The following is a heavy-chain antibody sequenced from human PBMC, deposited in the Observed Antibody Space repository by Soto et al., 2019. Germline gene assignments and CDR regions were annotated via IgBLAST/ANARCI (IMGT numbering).Heavy chain of an antibody. CDR2: ISGSGGST. CDR1: GFTFSSYA. CDR3: AKDRTYYYGSGSPAY. J-gene: IGHJ4*02. D-gene: IGHD3-10*01. Sequence: GGSLRISCAASGFTFSSYAMSWVRQAPGKGLEWVSAISGSGGSTYYADSVKGRFTISRDNSKNTLYLQMNSLRAEDTAVYYCAKDRTYYYGSGSPAYCGQGTLVPVSS. V-gene: IGHV3-23*01.